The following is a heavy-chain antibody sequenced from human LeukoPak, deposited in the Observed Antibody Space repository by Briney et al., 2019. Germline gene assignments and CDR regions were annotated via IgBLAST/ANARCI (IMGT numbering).Heavy chain of an antibody. CDR1: GGSVSSGNYY. CDR3: ARSYYYDSSGNTPYDAFDI. V-gene: IGHV4-61*01. D-gene: IGHD3-22*01. J-gene: IGHJ3*02. CDR2: IYYSGST. Sequence: SETLSLTCTVSGGSVSSGNYYWSWIRQPPGKGLDWIGYIYYSGSTNYNPSLKSRVTISVDTSKNQFSLKLSSVTAADTAVYYCARSYYYDSSGNTPYDAFDIWGQGTMVTVSS.